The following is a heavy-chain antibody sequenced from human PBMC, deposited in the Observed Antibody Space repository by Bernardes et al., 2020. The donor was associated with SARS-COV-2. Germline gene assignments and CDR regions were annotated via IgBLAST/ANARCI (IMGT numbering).Heavy chain of an antibody. V-gene: IGHV4-34*01. Sequence: SETLPLTCAVYGGSFSGYYWSWIRQPPGKGLEWIGEINHSGKTSYNPSLKSRVSISIDTSKNQFSLKLSSVTAADTAVFYCARGSPESGYCGSDCYSEYFQHWGQGTLVTVSS. J-gene: IGHJ1*01. CDR1: GGSFSGYY. CDR2: INHSGKT. CDR3: ARGSPESGYCGSDCYSEYFQH. D-gene: IGHD2-21*02.